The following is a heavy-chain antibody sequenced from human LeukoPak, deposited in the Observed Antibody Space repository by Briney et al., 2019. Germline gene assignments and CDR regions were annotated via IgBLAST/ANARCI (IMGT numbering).Heavy chain of an antibody. CDR3: ARDPTTVTTIFDS. CDR1: GVSISAYY. D-gene: IGHD4-17*01. CDR2: IYPGESIYASENT. V-gene: IGHV4-4*07. J-gene: IGHJ4*02. Sequence: PLETLSLTCSVSGVSISAYYWSWIRQPAGKGLEWIGRIYPGESIYASENTNYNPSLKSRVSMSGDTSKNQVSLKLRSVTAADTAVYYCARDPTTVTTIFDSWGQGTLVTVSS.